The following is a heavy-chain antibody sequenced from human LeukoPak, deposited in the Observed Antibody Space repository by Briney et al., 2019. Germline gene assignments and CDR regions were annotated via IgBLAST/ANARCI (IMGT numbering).Heavy chain of an antibody. CDR3: AKDRAGVVVPAAWDLDY. J-gene: IGHJ4*02. V-gene: IGHV3-30*18. CDR1: GFTFSSYV. CDR2: ISYDGSNK. D-gene: IGHD2-2*01. Sequence: PGRSLRLSCAASGFTFSSYVMHWVRQAPGKGLEWVAVISYDGSNKYYADSVKGRFTISRDNSKNTLYLQMNSLRAEDTAVYYCAKDRAGVVVPAAWDLDYWGQGTLVTVSS.